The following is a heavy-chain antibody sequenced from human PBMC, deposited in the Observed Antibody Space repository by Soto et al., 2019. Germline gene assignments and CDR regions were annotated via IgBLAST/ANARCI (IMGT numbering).Heavy chain of an antibody. CDR2: IYYSGST. J-gene: IGHJ5*02. CDR3: ARTLVVVAATDNWFDP. Sequence: PSETLSLTCTVSGGSISSGGYYWSWIRQHPGKGLEWIGYIYYSGSTYYNPSLKSRVAISVDTSKNQFSLKLSSVTAADTAVYYCARTLVVVAATDNWFDPWGQGTLVTV. V-gene: IGHV4-31*03. CDR1: GGSISSGGYY. D-gene: IGHD2-15*01.